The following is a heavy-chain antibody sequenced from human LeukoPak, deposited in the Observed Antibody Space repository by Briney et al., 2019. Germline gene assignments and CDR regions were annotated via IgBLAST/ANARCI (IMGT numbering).Heavy chain of an antibody. CDR2: IYYSGST. J-gene: IGHJ4*02. D-gene: IGHD3-3*01. CDR3: ARDTSGYYGRYGH. CDR1: GGSISSSSYY. V-gene: IGHV4-39*07. Sequence: SETLSLTCTVSGGSISSSSYYWGWIRQPPGTGLEWIGSIYYSGSTYYNPSLQSRVTISVDTSKNQLSLKLTFMTAADTAVYYCARDTSGYYGRYGHWGQGTLVTVSS.